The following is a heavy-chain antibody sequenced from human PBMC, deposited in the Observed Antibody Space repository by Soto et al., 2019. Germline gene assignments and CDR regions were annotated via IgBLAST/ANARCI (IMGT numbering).Heavy chain of an antibody. CDR2: ISYDGNHL. D-gene: IGHD3-3*01. J-gene: IGHJ6*02. CDR1: GFTFTNYA. CDR3: ARRDYYAFRGYKGFYEYYGMDV. V-gene: IGHV3-30*14. Sequence: QVKLVESGGGVVQPGGPLRLSCAASGFTFTNYAMHWVRQAPGKGLEWMSFISYDGNHLDVADSVKGRFTISRDNSRNTLFFRMNSLRVEDTAVYYCARRDYYAFRGYKGFYEYYGMDVWCQGTTVAVSS.